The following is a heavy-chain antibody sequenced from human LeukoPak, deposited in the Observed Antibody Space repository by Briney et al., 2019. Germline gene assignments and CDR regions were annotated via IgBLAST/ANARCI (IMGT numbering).Heavy chain of an antibody. CDR3: AKGPGPAKTYYYYGMDV. CDR1: GFTFSSYG. V-gene: IGHV3-30*18. Sequence: GGSLRLSCAASGFTFSSYGMHWVRQAPGKGLEWVAVISYDGSKKYYADSVKGRFTISRDNSKNTLYLQMNSLRAEDTAVYYCAKGPGPAKTYYYYGMDVWGKGTTVTVSS. CDR2: ISYDGSKK. D-gene: IGHD3-10*01. J-gene: IGHJ6*04.